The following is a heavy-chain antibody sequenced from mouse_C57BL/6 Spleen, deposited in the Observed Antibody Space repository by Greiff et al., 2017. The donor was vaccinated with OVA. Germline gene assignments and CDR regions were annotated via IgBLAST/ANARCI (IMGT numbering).Heavy chain of an antibody. D-gene: IGHD1-1*01. CDR2: IYPSDSET. V-gene: IGHV1-61*01. CDR3: ARTPLYYGSSYWYFDV. CDR1: GYTFTSYW. J-gene: IGHJ1*03. Sequence: VQLQQPGAELVRPGSSVKLSCKASGYTFTSYWMDWVKQRPGQGLEWIGNIYPSDSETHYNQKFKDKATLTVDKSSSTAYMQLSSLTSEDSAVYYCARTPLYYGSSYWYFDVWGTGTTVTVSS.